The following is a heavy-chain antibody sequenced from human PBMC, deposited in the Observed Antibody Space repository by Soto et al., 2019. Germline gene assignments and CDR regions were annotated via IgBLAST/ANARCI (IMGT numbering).Heavy chain of an antibody. CDR3: ARSPRYSASWGYFYSGMKI. Sequence: QVQLVQSGAELKKPGASVKVSCKASGYTFTNYGISWVRQAPGQGLEWMGWINTYHGNTKYAQKLQGRVTMTKNTSTSTAYMELTSLRSDDTAVYYCARSPRYSASWGYFYSGMKIWGQGTTVIVSS. D-gene: IGHD6-13*01. V-gene: IGHV1-18*01. CDR1: GYTFTNYG. CDR2: INTYHGNT. J-gene: IGHJ6*02.